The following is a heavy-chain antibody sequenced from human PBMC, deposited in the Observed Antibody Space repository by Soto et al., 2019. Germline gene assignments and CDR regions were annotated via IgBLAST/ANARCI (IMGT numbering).Heavy chain of an antibody. J-gene: IGHJ6*02. CDR2: INPKSGGT. CDR3: ARDLAGFLYSSSSYYGMDV. Sequence: ASVKVSCKASGYSFTDYHIHWVRQAPGQGLEWLGRINPKSGGTSTAQKFQGWVTMTTDTSISTAYMELSRLRSDDTAVYYCARDLAGFLYSSSSYYGMDVWGQGTTVTV. V-gene: IGHV1-2*04. CDR1: GYSFTDYH. D-gene: IGHD6-6*01.